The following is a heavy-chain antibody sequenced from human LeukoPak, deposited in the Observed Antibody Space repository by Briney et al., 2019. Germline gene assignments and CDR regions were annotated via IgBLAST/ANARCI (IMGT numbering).Heavy chain of an antibody. CDR3: AREGQMILDTDAFDI. CDR2: ISGSGGRT. V-gene: IGHV3-23*01. CDR1: GFTSTSYA. J-gene: IGHJ3*02. D-gene: IGHD5-18*01. Sequence: GGSLRLSCAASGFTSTSYAMAWVRQAPGKGLEWVSAISGSGGRTYYADSVKGRFTISRDNSKNTLYLQMNSLRAEDTAVYYCAREGQMILDTDAFDIWGQGTMVTVSS.